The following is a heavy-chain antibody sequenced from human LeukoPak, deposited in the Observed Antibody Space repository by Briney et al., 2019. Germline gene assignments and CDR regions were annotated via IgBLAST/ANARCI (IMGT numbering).Heavy chain of an antibody. Sequence: GGSLRLSCAASGFTFSSYSMNWVRQAPGKGLEWVSSISSSSSYIYYADSVKGRFTISRDNAKNTLYLQMNSLRAEDTAVYYCAKDRSGVPETFDYWGQGTLVAVSS. V-gene: IGHV3-21*04. CDR1: GFTFSSYS. D-gene: IGHD2-8*01. J-gene: IGHJ4*02. CDR2: ISSSSSYI. CDR3: AKDRSGVPETFDY.